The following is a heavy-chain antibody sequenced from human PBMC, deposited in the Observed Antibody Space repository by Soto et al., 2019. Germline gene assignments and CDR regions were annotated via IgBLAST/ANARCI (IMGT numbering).Heavy chain of an antibody. J-gene: IGHJ4*02. CDR2: ISGSGGST. CDR1: GFTFSSYA. V-gene: IGHV3-23*01. CDR3: AKGLSGYYVGSTSFVY. D-gene: IGHD3-22*01. Sequence: GGSLRLSCAASGFTFSSYAMSWVRQAPGKGLEWVSAISGSGGSTYYADSVKGRFTISRDNSKNTLYLQMNSLRAEDTAVYYCAKGLSGYYVGSTSFVYWGQGTLVTVSS.